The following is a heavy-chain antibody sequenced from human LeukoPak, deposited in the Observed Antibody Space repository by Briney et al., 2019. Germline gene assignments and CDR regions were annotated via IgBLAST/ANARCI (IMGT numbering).Heavy chain of an antibody. J-gene: IGHJ4*02. D-gene: IGHD3-10*01. Sequence: SGPTLVNPTQTLTLTCTFSGFSLSTRGVGVGWIRHPPGKALEWLALIDCNDDKRYIPSLKSRLTITKDPSKTQVVLTMTNLDPVDTATYYCAHRTMVRGHIGYWGQGSLVTVSS. V-gene: IGHV2-5*01. CDR3: AHRTMVRGHIGY. CDR2: IDCNDDK. CDR1: GFSLSTRGVG.